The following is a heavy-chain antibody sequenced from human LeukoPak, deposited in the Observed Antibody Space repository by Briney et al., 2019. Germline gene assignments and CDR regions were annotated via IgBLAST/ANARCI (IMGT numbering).Heavy chain of an antibody. CDR2: ISGSGGRI. V-gene: IGHV3-23*01. CDR1: GFTFSAYG. D-gene: IGHD6-13*01. CDR3: AREVSSNPLS. J-gene: IGHJ4*02. Sequence: PGGTLRLSCAASGFTFSAYGLSWVRQAPGKGLEWVSTISGSGGRIYYADSVKGRFTISRDNSKNTLYLEINSLSADDTAVYYCAREVSSNPLSWGQGTLVTVSS.